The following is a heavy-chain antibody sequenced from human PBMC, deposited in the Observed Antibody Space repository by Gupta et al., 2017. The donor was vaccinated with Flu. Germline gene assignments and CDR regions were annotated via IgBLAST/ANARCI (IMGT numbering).Heavy chain of an antibody. D-gene: IGHD2-2*01. CDR3: ARQRVPARIQTNWFDP. J-gene: IGHJ5*02. V-gene: IGHV5-51*01. CDR1: GYSFTSYW. CDR2: LYPGDSDT. Sequence: EVQLVQSGAEVKKPGESLKISCKGSGYSFTSYWIGWVRQMPGKGLEWMGILYPGDSDTRYRPSFQGQVTISADKSISTAYLQWSSLKASDTAMYYCARQRVPARIQTNWFDPWGQGTLVTVSA.